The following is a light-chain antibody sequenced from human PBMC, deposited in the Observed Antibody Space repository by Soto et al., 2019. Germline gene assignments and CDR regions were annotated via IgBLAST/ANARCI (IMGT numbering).Light chain of an antibody. Sequence: DTQMTQSPSTLSASVGDRVTITCRASQSISNCLAWYQQRPGRAPNLLIHTASTLKSGVPSRFSGSGSGTEFTLTISSLQPDDFATYYWRQYKSYSPTFGQGTKVEIK. CDR3: RQYKSYSPT. V-gene: IGKV1-5*03. CDR2: TAS. CDR1: QSISNC. J-gene: IGKJ1*01.